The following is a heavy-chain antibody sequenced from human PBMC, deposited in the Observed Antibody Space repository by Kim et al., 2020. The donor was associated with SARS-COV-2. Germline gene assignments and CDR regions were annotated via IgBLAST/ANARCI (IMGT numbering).Heavy chain of an antibody. V-gene: IGHV1-2*04. CDR1: GYTFTGYY. J-gene: IGHJ4*02. CDR3: ARDRGILGSYSSSWYPRPYFDY. CDR2: INPNSGGT. Sequence: ASVKVSCKASGYTFTGYYMHWVRQAPGQGLEWMGWINPNSGGTNYAQKFQGWVTMTRDTSISTAYMELSRLRSDDTAVYYCARDRGILGSYSSSWYPRPYFDYWGQGTLVTVSS. D-gene: IGHD6-13*01.